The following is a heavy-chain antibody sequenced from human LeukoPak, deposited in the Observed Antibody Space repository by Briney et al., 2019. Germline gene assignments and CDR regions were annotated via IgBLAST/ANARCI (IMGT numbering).Heavy chain of an antibody. Sequence: GASVKVSCKASGGTFSSYAISWVRQAPGQGLEWMGRIIPIFGTANYAQKFQGRVTITTDESTSTAYMELSSLRSEETAVYYCARDRDTAMDYYYYMDVWGKGTTVTVSS. J-gene: IGHJ6*03. D-gene: IGHD5-18*01. CDR1: GGTFSSYA. CDR3: ARDRDTAMDYYYYMDV. CDR2: IIPIFGTA. V-gene: IGHV1-69*05.